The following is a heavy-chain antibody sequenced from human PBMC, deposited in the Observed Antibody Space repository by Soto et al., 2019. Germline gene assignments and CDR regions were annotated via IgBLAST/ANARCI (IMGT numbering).Heavy chain of an antibody. Sequence: SVKVSCKASGGTFSSYTISWVRQAPGQGLEWMGRIIPILGIANYAQKFQGRVTITADKSTSTAYMELSSLRSEDTAVYYCARDAGIAARPFRKFDPWGQGTLVTVSS. D-gene: IGHD6-6*01. CDR1: GGTFSSYT. J-gene: IGHJ5*02. V-gene: IGHV1-69*04. CDR2: IIPILGIA. CDR3: ARDAGIAARPFRKFDP.